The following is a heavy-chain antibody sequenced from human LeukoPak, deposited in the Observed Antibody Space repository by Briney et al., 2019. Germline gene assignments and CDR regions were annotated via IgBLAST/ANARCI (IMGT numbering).Heavy chain of an antibody. CDR3: ARPGPNQVGATDWYFDL. J-gene: IGHJ2*01. CDR2: INAGNGNT. D-gene: IGHD1-26*01. Sequence: ASVKVSCKASGYTFTSYAMHWVRQAPGQRLEWMGRINAGNGNTKYSQKFQGRVTITADESTSTAYMELSSLISEDTAIYYCARPGPNQVGATDWYFDLWGRGTLVTVSS. V-gene: IGHV1-3*01. CDR1: GYTFTSYA.